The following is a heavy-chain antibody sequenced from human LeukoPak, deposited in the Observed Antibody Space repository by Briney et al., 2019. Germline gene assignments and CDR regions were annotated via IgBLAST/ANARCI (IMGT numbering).Heavy chain of an antibody. J-gene: IGHJ6*02. CDR3: ARGGMDV. Sequence: SGPALVKPTQTLTLTCTFSGFSLSTSGMCVSWIRQPPGKGLEWVGHIFYSGSTNYNPSLKSRVTISIDTSKNHVSLTLNTVTPADTAIYYCARGGMDVWGQGTTVTVSS. CDR1: GFSLSTSGMC. V-gene: IGHV4-61*03. CDR2: IFYSGST.